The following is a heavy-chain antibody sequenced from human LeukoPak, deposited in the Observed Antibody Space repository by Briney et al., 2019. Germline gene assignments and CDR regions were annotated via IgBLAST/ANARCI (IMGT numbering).Heavy chain of an antibody. CDR1: GFTFSGSA. Sequence: GGSLKLSCAASGFTFSGSAMHWVRQASGKGLEWVGRIRSKANSYATAYAASVKGRFTISRDDLKNTAYLQMNSLKTEDTAVYYCTRDLLYYDFWSGYYSPYFDYWGQGTLVTVSS. D-gene: IGHD3-3*01. CDR3: TRDLLYYDFWSGYYSPYFDY. J-gene: IGHJ4*02. V-gene: IGHV3-73*01. CDR2: IRSKANSYAT.